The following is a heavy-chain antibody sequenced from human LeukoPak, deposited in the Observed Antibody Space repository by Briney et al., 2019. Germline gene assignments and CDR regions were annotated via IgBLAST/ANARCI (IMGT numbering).Heavy chain of an antibody. CDR1: GGSISSSTYY. D-gene: IGHD6-13*01. V-gene: IGHV4-39*01. J-gene: IGHJ4*02. CDR2: IYYSVST. CDR3: ARLRRSHADF. Sequence: SETLSLTCTVSGGSISSSTYYWGWIRQPPGKGLEWIGTIYYSVSTYYNPSLKSRLTISIDTSKNQFSLKLSSLTATDTAVYYCARLRRSHADFWGQGTLVTVSS.